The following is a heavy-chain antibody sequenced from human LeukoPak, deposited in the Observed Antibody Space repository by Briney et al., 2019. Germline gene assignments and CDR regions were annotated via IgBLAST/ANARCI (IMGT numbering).Heavy chain of an antibody. CDR3: ARAPFWSGYPGYYYGMDV. CDR2: IYYSGST. V-gene: IGHV4-30-4*01. D-gene: IGHD3-3*01. J-gene: IGHJ6*02. Sequence: PSETLSLTCTVSGGSISSGDYYWSWIRQPPGKGLEWIGYIYYSGSTYYNPSLKSRVTISVDTSKSQFSLKLTSVTAADTAVYYCARAPFWSGYPGYYYGMDVWGQGTTVTVSS. CDR1: GGSISSGDYY.